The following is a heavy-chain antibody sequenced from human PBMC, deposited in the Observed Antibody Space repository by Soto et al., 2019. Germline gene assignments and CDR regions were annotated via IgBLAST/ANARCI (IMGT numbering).Heavy chain of an antibody. J-gene: IGHJ6*02. V-gene: IGHV3-30*18. D-gene: IGHD5-18*01. CDR2: ISYDGSNK. Sequence: QVQLVESGGGVVQPGRSLRLSCAAYGFTFSSYGMHWVRQAPGKGLEWVAVISYDGSNKYYADSVKGRFTISRDNSKNTLYLQMNSLRAEDTAVYYCAKGRPEGIQLWSYYYGMDVWGQGTTVTVSS. CDR1: GFTFSSYG. CDR3: AKGRPEGIQLWSYYYGMDV.